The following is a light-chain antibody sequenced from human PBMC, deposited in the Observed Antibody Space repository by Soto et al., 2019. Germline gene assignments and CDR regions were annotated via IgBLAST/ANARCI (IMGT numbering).Light chain of an antibody. Sequence: QSALTQPRSVSGSPGQSVTISFTGTSSDVGGYNYVSWYQQHPGKAPKLMIYDVSKRPSGVPHRFSGSKSGNTASLTISGLQAEDEADYYCCSYAGSYTDVFGTGTKLTVL. CDR2: DVS. V-gene: IGLV2-11*01. J-gene: IGLJ1*01. CDR3: CSYAGSYTDV. CDR1: SSDVGGYNY.